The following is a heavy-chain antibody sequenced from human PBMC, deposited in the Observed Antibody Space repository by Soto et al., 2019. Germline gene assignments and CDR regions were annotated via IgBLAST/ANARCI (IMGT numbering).Heavy chain of an antibody. CDR3: ARGASTDYDFWSGLYGMDV. Sequence: GGSLRLSCAASGFTVSSNYMSWVRQAPGKGLEWVSVIYSGGSTYYADSVKGRFTISRDNSKNTLSLQMNSLRAEDTAVYYCARGASTDYDFWSGLYGMDVWGQGTTVTVSS. D-gene: IGHD3-3*01. CDR1: GFTVSSNY. CDR2: IYSGGST. J-gene: IGHJ6*02. V-gene: IGHV3-53*01.